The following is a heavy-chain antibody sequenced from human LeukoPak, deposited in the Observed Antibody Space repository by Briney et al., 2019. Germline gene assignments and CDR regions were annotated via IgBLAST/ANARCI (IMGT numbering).Heavy chain of an antibody. Sequence: SETLSLTCTVSGGSISSSSYYWSWIRQPPGKGLEWIGYIYYSGSTNYNPSLKSRVTISVDTSKNQFSLKLSSVTAADTAVYYCARDHGNWFDPWGQGTLVTVSS. V-gene: IGHV4-61*01. CDR2: IYYSGST. J-gene: IGHJ5*02. CDR1: GGSISSSSYY. CDR3: ARDHGNWFDP.